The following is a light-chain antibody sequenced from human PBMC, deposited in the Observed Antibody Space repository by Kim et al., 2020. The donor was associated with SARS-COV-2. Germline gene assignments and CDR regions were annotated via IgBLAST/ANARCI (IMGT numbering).Light chain of an antibody. V-gene: IGKV3-15*01. Sequence: EIVMTQFPVTLSVSPGERATLSCRASQSVSSNLAWYQQKPGQAPRLLIYGASTRATGIPARFSGSGSGTEFTLTISSLQSEDFAVYYCQQYNNWPFTFGQGTKLEI. CDR3: QQYNNWPFT. CDR2: GAS. J-gene: IGKJ2*01. CDR1: QSVSSN.